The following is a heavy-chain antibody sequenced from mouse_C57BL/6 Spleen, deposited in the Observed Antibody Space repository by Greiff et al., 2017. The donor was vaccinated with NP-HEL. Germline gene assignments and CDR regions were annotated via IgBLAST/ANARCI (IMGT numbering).Heavy chain of an antibody. CDR2: IYPGDGDT. V-gene: IGHV1-80*01. CDR3: ARGDYYGTGAMDY. J-gene: IGHJ4*01. D-gene: IGHD1-1*01. CDR1: GYAFSSYW. Sequence: QVQLQQSGAELVRPGASVKISCKASGYAFSSYWMNWVKQRPGKGLEWIGQIYPGDGDTNYNGKFKGKATLTADKSSSTAYMQLSSLTSEDSAVYFCARGDYYGTGAMDYWGQGTSVTVSS.